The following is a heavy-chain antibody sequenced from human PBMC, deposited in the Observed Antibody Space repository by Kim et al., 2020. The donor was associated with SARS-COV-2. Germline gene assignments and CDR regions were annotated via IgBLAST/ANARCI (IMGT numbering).Heavy chain of an antibody. J-gene: IGHJ4*02. Sequence: RFTISMDNSKNRLYLQMNSLRAEDTAVYYCARPPNYDYVWGNYRQYYFDYWGQGTLVTVSS. V-gene: IGHV3-30*07. D-gene: IGHD3-16*02. CDR3: ARPPNYDYVWGNYRQYYFDY.